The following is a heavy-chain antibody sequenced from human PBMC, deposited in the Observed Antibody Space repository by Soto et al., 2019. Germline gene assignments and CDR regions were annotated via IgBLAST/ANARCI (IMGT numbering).Heavy chain of an antibody. CDR2: IYYSGST. D-gene: IGHD3-9*01. CDR3: VRQGLRYFDWSRHFDY. J-gene: IGHJ4*02. Sequence: QLQLQESGPGLVKPSETLSLTCTVSGGSISSSSYYWGWIRQPPGKGLEWIGSIYYSGSTYYNPSLKSRVTISVDTSKNQFSLKLSSVTAADTAVYYCVRQGLRYFDWSRHFDYWGQGTLVTVSS. CDR1: GGSISSSSYY. V-gene: IGHV4-39*01.